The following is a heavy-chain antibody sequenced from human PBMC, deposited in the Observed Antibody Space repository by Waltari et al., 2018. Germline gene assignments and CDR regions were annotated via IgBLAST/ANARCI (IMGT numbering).Heavy chain of an antibody. Sequence: EVQLVESGGGLVQPGESLRLSCAASGFTVSNNYMSWVRQAPGNGLEGVSVSYSGGSTQYADSLKGRFTITRDSSKNTLYLQMNSLRVEDTAVYYCATSPGGGGFWGQGTLVTVSS. CDR1: GFTVSNNY. CDR3: ATSPGGGGF. D-gene: IGHD2-21*01. CDR2: SYSGGST. V-gene: IGHV3-66*01. J-gene: IGHJ4*02.